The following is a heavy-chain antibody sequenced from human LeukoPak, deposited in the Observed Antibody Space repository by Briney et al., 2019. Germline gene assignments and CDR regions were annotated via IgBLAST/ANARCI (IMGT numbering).Heavy chain of an antibody. CDR1: GGSISSGGYS. V-gene: IGHV4-30-2*01. J-gene: IGHJ4*02. CDR2: IYHSGST. D-gene: IGHD2-21*02. CDR3: ARVSGYCGGDCYFDY. Sequence: PSQTLSLTCAVSGGSISSGGYSWSWIRQPPGKGLEWIGYIYHSGSTYYNPSLKSRVTISVDRSKNQSSLKLSSVTAADTAVYYCARVSGYCGGDCYFDYWGQGTLVTVSS.